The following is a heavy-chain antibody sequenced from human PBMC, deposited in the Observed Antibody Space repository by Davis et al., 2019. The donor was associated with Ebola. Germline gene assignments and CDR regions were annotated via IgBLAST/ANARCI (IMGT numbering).Heavy chain of an antibody. CDR1: GGSISSSSYY. CDR2: IFYSGNT. V-gene: IGHV4-39*01. CDR3: AKRMAAGPDCFDP. D-gene: IGHD2-21*01. J-gene: IGHJ5*02. Sequence: MPSETLSLTCTVSGGSISSSSYYWGWIRQPPGKGPEWIGSIFYSGNTYYNPSLKSRVTRSVDTPTNQFSLRRSSVTAADTAVYYGAKRMAAGPDCFDPWGKGTLVTVSS.